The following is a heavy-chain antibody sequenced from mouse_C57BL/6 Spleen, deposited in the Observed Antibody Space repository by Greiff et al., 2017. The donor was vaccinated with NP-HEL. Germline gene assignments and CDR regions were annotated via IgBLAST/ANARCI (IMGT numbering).Heavy chain of an antibody. V-gene: IGHV1-22*01. Sequence: EVQLQQSGPELVKPGASVKMSCKASGYTFTDYNMHWVKQSHGKSLEWIGYINPNNGGTSYNQKFKGKATLTVNKSSSTAYMELRSLTSEDSAVYHCARALRYLRFDYWGQGTTLTVSS. CDR3: ARALRYLRFDY. CDR1: GYTFTDYN. J-gene: IGHJ2*01. CDR2: INPNNGGT. D-gene: IGHD5-5*01.